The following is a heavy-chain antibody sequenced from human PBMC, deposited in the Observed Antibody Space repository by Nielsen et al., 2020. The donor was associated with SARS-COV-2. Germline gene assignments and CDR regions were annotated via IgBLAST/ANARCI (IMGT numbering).Heavy chain of an antibody. CDR2: ISGSGGST. CDR1: GFTFSSYA. D-gene: IGHD6-13*01. CDR3: AKVGIAAAGGGNWFDP. V-gene: IGHV3-23*01. Sequence: GGFLRLSCAASGFTFSSYAMSWVRQAPGKGLEWVSAISGSGGSTYYADSVKGRFTISRDNSKNTLYLQMNSLRAEDTAVYYCAKVGIAAAGGGNWFDPWGQGTLVTVSS. J-gene: IGHJ5*02.